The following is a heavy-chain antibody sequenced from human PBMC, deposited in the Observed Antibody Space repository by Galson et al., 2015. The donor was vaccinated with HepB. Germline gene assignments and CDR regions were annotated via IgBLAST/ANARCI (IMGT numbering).Heavy chain of an antibody. Sequence: SLRLSCAASGFTFSAYGMHWVRQAPGKGLELVAIIAYDGSGRYYTDSVKGRFTISRDNSKNTLYLQMNSLRVEDTAVYYCAKREYQAIALYMDVWGKGTTVFVS. CDR2: IAYDGSGR. CDR3: AKREYQAIALYMDV. V-gene: IGHV3-30*18. D-gene: IGHD2-21*01. CDR1: GFTFSAYG. J-gene: IGHJ6*03.